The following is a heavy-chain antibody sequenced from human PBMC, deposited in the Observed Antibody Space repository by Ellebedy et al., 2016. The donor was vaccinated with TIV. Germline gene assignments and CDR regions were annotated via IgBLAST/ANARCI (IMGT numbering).Heavy chain of an antibody. J-gene: IGHJ4*02. CDR1: GFTFRRFA. V-gene: IGHV3-30*18. CDR2: VSADGSRK. CDR3: AKPSDPNPGYSASWATYFDS. D-gene: IGHD6-13*01. Sequence: GESLKISXAASGFTFRRFAMHWVRQAPGKGLEWVAVVSADGSRKSYADSVKERFTISRDNSKNTLFVQMNSLRVEDTAVYYCAKPSDPNPGYSASWATYFDSWGQGTQVTVSS.